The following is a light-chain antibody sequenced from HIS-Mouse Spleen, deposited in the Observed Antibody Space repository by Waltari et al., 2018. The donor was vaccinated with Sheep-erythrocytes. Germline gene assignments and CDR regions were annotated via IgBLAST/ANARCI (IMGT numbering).Light chain of an antibody. V-gene: IGLV2-8*01. J-gene: IGLJ3*02. CDR2: EVS. Sequence: QSALTQPPSASGSPGQAVTISCTATSSDGGGYNYVSCYQQHPGKAPKPMIYEVSKRPSGVPDRFSGSKSGNTASLTVSGLQAEDEADYYCSSYAGSNNWVFGGGTKLTVL. CDR1: SSDGGGYNY. CDR3: SSYAGSNNWV.